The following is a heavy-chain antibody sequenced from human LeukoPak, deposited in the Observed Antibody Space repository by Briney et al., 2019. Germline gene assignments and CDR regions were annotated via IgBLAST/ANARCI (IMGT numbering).Heavy chain of an antibody. CDR3: AKVQDYDILTGYYIAGGKFDY. J-gene: IGHJ4*02. CDR2: ISGSGGST. Sequence: PGGSLRLSCAASGFTFSTNAMSWVRQAPGKGLEWVSTISGSGGSTYYADSVKGRFTISRDNSKNTLYLQMNSLRAEDTAIYYCAKVQDYDILTGYYIAGGKFDYWGQGTLVTVSS. CDR1: GFTFSTNA. V-gene: IGHV3-23*01. D-gene: IGHD3-9*01.